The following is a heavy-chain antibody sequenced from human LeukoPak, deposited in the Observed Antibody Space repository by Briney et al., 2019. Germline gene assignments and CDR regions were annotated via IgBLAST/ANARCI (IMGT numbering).Heavy chain of an antibody. D-gene: IGHD3-3*01. CDR1: GGTFSSYA. CDR2: IIPIFGTA. CDR3: ARDGGGRFLEWLPFDY. J-gene: IGHJ4*02. V-gene: IGHV1-69*05. Sequence: ASVKVSCKASGGTFSSYAISWVRQAPGQGLEWMGGIIPIFGTANYAQKFQGRVTITTDESTSTAYMELSSLRSEDTAVYYCARDGGGRFLEWLPFDYWGQGTLVTASS.